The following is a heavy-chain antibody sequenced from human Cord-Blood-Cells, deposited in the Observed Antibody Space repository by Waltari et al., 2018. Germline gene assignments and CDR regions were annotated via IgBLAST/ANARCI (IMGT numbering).Heavy chain of an antibody. D-gene: IGHD1-26*01. CDR3: ARPATVGATDY. CDR2: INHSGST. CDR1: GGSFSGYY. J-gene: IGHJ4*02. Sequence: QVQLQQWGAGLLKPSETLSLTCAVYGGSFSGYYWSWIRQPPGKGLEWIGEINHSGSTNSNPSLKTRVTISVDTSKNQFSLKLSSVTAADTAVYYCARPATVGATDYWGQGTLVTVSS. V-gene: IGHV4-34*01.